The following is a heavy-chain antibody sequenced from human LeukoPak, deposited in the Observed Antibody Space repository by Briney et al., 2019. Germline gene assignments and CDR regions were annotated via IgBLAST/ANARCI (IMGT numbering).Heavy chain of an antibody. CDR2: VYYSGKT. J-gene: IGHJ4*02. CDR3: ARGQRGYSYGYADQ. D-gene: IGHD5-18*01. CDR1: GGSISSYY. Sequence: SETLSLTCTGSGGSISSYYWSWVRQPPGKGLEWIGGVYYSGKTNYNPSLKSRVTISVDTSKNQFSLKLSSVTAADTAVYYCARGQRGYSYGYADQWGQGTLVTVSS. V-gene: IGHV4-59*01.